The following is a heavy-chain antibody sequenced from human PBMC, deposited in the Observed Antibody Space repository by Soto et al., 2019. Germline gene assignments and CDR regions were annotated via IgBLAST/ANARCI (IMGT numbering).Heavy chain of an antibody. J-gene: IGHJ6*02. CDR1: GGTFSSYA. V-gene: IGHV1-69*12. D-gene: IGHD5-18*01. CDR2: IIPIFGTA. Sequence: QVQLVQSGAEVKKPGSSVKVSCKASGGTFSSYAISWVRQAPGQGLEWMGGIIPIFGTANYAQKFQGRVTITADXXTXTXXMELSSLRSEDTAVYYCAREGIQLWDPGYYYGMDVWGQGTTVTVSS. CDR3: AREGIQLWDPGYYYGMDV.